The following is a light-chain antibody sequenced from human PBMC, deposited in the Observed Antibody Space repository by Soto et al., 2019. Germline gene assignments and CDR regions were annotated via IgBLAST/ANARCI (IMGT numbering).Light chain of an antibody. Sequence: DIQMTQSPSTLSASVGDRVTITCRASQSISSWFAWYQQKPGKAPKLLIYKASSVESGVPSRFSGSGSGTEFTLTISSLQPDDFATYYCQQYNSYPYTFGQGTKMEIK. V-gene: IGKV1-5*03. CDR2: KAS. CDR3: QQYNSYPYT. CDR1: QSISSW. J-gene: IGKJ2*01.